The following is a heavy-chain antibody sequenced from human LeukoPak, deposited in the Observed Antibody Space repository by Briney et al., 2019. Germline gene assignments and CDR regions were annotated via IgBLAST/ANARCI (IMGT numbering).Heavy chain of an antibody. CDR2: IYYSGST. J-gene: IGHJ4*02. CDR1: GGSISSSSW. CDR3: ARARYSSSWACDY. Sequence: PSGTLSLTCAVSGGSISSSSWWSWVRQPPGKGLEWIGYIYYSGSTNYNPSLKSRVTISVDTSKNQFSLKLSSVTAADTAVYYCARARYSSSWACDYWGQGTLVTVSS. D-gene: IGHD6-13*01. V-gene: IGHV4-4*02.